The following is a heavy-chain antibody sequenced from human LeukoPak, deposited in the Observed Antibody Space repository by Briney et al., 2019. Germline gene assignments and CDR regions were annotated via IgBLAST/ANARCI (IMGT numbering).Heavy chain of an antibody. J-gene: IGHJ4*02. CDR2: ISGSNGNT. V-gene: IGHV1-18*01. D-gene: IGHD3-10*01. Sequence: ASVKVSCKASSYPFTRYGISWVRQAPGQGLEWMGWISGSNGNTNYAQKFLGRVTMTADTSTSTAYMELRSLRSDDTAVYYCARVPTMVRGIDYWGQGTLVTVSS. CDR1: SYPFTRYG. CDR3: ARVPTMVRGIDY.